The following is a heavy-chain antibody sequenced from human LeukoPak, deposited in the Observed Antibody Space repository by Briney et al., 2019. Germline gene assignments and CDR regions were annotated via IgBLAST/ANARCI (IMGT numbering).Heavy chain of an antibody. CDR3: ARVNLDRDSSGFAFDY. Sequence: SVKVSCKASGGTFSSYAFSWVRQAPGQGLEWMGGIIPIFGTANYAQRFQGRVTITTDESTSTAYMELRSLRSEDTAVYYCARVNLDRDSSGFAFDYWGQGTLVTVSS. CDR1: GGTFSSYA. CDR2: IIPIFGTA. V-gene: IGHV1-69*05. D-gene: IGHD3-22*01. J-gene: IGHJ4*02.